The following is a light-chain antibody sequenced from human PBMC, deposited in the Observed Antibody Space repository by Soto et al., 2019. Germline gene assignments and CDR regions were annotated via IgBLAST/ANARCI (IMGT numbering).Light chain of an antibody. CDR3: QQRSNWPIT. CDR2: DAS. CDR1: QSVSSY. V-gene: IGKV3-11*01. Sequence: EIVLTQSPATLSLSPGERATLSCRASQSVSSYLAWYQQKPGQAPRLLIYDASNRATGIPARFSGSGSGTDFTLTIGSLEPEDFALYYCQQRSNWPITFGQGTRLEIK. J-gene: IGKJ5*01.